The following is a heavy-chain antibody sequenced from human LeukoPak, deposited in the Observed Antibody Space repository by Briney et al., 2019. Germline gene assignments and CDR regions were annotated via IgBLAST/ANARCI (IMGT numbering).Heavy chain of an antibody. V-gene: IGHV1-8*03. J-gene: IGHJ6*03. CDR1: GYTFTSYD. D-gene: IGHD2-8*01. CDR2: MNPNSGNT. Sequence: ASVKVSCKASGYTFTSYDINWVRQATGQGLEWMGWMNPNSGNTGYAQKFQGRVTITRNTSISTAYMELSSPRSEDTAVYYCARGLTNHNYYYYMDVWGKGTTVTVSS. CDR3: ARGLTNHNYYYYMDV.